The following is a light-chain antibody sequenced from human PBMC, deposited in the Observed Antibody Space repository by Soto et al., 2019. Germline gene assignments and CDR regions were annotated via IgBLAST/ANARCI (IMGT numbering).Light chain of an antibody. V-gene: IGKV3-20*01. CDR3: QQYGSSLT. Sequence: EIVLTQSPGTLSLSPGERATLSCRASQSVRSSSLAWYQQKPGQGPRLLIYGASSRATGIPDRFSGSGSGTDFTLTISRLEPEDFAVYYCQQYGSSLTVGGGTKVDMK. CDR2: GAS. CDR1: QSVRSSS. J-gene: IGKJ4*01.